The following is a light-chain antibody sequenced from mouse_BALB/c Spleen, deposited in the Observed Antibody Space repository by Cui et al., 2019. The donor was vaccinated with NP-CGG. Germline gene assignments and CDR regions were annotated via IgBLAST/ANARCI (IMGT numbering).Light chain of an antibody. CDR3: ALWYSNHWV. J-gene: IGLJ1*01. V-gene: IGLV1*01. CDR2: GTN. Sequence: QAVVTQESALTTSPGETVTLTCRSSTWAVTTGNYANWVQEKPDHLFTGLIGGTNNRPPGVPARFSGSLIGDKAALTITGAQTGDEAIYFCALWYSNHWVFGGGTKLTVL. CDR1: TWAVTTGNY.